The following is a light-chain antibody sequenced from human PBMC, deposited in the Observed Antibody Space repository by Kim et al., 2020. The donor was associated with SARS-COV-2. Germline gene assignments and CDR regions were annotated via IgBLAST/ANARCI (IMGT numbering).Light chain of an antibody. CDR3: GTWDNSLSAGV. CDR1: NSNIGNNY. V-gene: IGLV1-51*01. CDR2: ENN. J-gene: IGLJ3*02. Sequence: QSVLTQPPSVSAAPGQKVTISCSGSNSNIGNNYVSWYQQLPGTAPKLLIYENNKRPSGIPDRFSGSTSGTSATLGITGLQTGDEADYYCGTWDNSLSAGVFGGGTQLPS.